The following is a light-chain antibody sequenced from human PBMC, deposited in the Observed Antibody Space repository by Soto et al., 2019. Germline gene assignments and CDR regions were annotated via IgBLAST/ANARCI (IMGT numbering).Light chain of an antibody. CDR1: QSISNW. CDR2: KAS. V-gene: IGKV1-5*03. J-gene: IGKJ1*01. CDR3: QQYNSYWT. Sequence: DIQMTQSPSTLSASVGDRITITCRASQSISNWLAWYQQKPGKAPKLLIYKASSLEAGVPSRFTGSESGTEFILTISSLQPDDFATYYCQQYNSYWTFGQGTKVEIK.